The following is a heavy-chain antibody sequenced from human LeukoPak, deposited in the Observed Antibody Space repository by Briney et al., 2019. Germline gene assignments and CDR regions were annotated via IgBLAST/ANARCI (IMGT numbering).Heavy chain of an antibody. CDR1: GFPFSVFG. V-gene: IGHV3-30*02. CDR3: ARDGVGNTEYFGFFDY. Sequence: GGSLRLSCAASGFPFSVFGMHWVRQAPGKGLEWVAIIRKDGSNIYYADSGRGRFTISRDNYKNMVFLQMNSLRAEDTAVYYCARDGVGNTEYFGFFDYWGQGAPVTVSS. J-gene: IGHJ4*02. CDR2: IRKDGSNI. D-gene: IGHD3-3*01.